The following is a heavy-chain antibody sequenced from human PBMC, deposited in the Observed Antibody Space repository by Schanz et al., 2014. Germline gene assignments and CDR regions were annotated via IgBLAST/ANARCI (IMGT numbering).Heavy chain of an antibody. CDR1: GFPFSDYF. CDR3: ARIGGSVFDY. Sequence: QVQLVDSGGGLVKPGGSLRLSCTASGFPFSDYFMAWIRQPPGRGLEWVSYIGNGGVTIYYAGSVKGRFTISRDNSKTSLYLQMNSLRAEDTAVYYCARIGGSVFDYWAQGTLVTVSS. J-gene: IGHJ4*02. V-gene: IGHV3-11*01. D-gene: IGHD3-10*01. CDR2: IGNGGVTI.